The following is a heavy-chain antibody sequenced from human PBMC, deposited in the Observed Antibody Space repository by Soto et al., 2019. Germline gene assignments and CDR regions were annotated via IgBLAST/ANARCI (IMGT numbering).Heavy chain of an antibody. CDR2: IYYSGST. J-gene: IGHJ4*02. D-gene: IGHD4-17*01. CDR1: GGSISSYY. V-gene: IGHV4-59*12. CDR3: ARDRIGYGDYVSSLYFDY. Sequence: PSETLSLTCTVSGGSISSYYWSWIRQPPGKGLEWIGYIYYSGSTNYNPSLKSRVTISVDTSKNQLSLKLSSVTAADTAVYYCARDRIGYGDYVSSLYFDYWGQGTLVTAPQ.